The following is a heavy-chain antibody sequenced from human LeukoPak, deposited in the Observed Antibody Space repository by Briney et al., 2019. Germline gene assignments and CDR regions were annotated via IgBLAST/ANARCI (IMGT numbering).Heavy chain of an antibody. Sequence: GGSLRLSCAASGFTFSSYDMHWVRQATGKGLEWVSAIGTAGDTYYPGSVKGRFTISRENAKNSLYLQMNSLRAEDTAMYYCARQGEYHYYYYGMDVWGQGTTVTVSS. V-gene: IGHV3-13*01. CDR1: GFTFSSYD. CDR3: ARQGEYHYYYYGMDV. J-gene: IGHJ6*02. D-gene: IGHD2/OR15-2a*01. CDR2: IGTAGDT.